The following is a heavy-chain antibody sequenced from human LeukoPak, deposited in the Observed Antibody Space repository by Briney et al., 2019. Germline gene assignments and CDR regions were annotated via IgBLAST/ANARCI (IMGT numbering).Heavy chain of an antibody. D-gene: IGHD6-13*01. Sequence: GGSPRLSCAASGFTIRSYEMNWVRQAPGKGLEWVSYISSSGSTIYYADSVKGRFTISRDNAKNSLYLQMNSLRAEDTAVYYCAKDPPNIAAAGKIRDYWGQGTLVTVSS. V-gene: IGHV3-48*03. CDR1: GFTIRSYE. CDR3: AKDPPNIAAAGKIRDY. J-gene: IGHJ4*02. CDR2: ISSSGSTI.